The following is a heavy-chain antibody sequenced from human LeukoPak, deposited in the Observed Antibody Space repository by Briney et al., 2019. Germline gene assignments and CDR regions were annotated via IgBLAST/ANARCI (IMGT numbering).Heavy chain of an antibody. CDR2: ISSSSSTI. CDR1: GFTFSSYG. V-gene: IGHV3-48*01. J-gene: IGHJ4*02. Sequence: GGSLRLSCAASGFTFSSYGMHWVRQAPGKGLEWVSYISSSSSTIYYADSVKGRFTISRDNAKNSLYLQMNSLRAEDTAVYYCAKRGTVRYFDPKPFDYWGQGTLVTVSS. CDR3: AKRGTVRYFDPKPFDY. D-gene: IGHD3-9*01.